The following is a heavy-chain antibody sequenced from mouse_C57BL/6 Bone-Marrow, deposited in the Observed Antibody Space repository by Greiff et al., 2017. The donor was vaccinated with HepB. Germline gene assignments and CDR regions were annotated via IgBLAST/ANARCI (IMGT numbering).Heavy chain of an antibody. CDR1: GYAFTNYL. J-gene: IGHJ1*03. CDR2: INPGSGGT. CDR3: ARRGYGSHWYFDV. Sequence: QVQLKESGAELVRPGTSVKVSCKASGYAFTNYLIEWVKQRPGQGLEWIGVINPGSGGTNYNEKFKGKATLTADKSSSTAYMQLSSLTSEDSAVYFCARRGYGSHWYFDVWGTGTTVTVSS. D-gene: IGHD2-10*02. V-gene: IGHV1-54*01.